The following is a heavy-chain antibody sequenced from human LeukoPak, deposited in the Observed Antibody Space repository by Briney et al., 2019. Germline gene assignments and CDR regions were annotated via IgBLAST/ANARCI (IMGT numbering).Heavy chain of an antibody. V-gene: IGHV3-7*01. CDR2: IKYDGSEE. J-gene: IGHJ4*02. Sequence: GGSLRLSCAASGLTFSGQWMNWVRQAPGQGLEWVANIKYDGSEEYYADSVKSRFTISRDNAKNSLSLQMNYVRAGDTAIYYCAYTNHLTYWGQGTLVTVSS. D-gene: IGHD3-16*01. CDR3: AYTNHLTY. CDR1: GLTFSGQW.